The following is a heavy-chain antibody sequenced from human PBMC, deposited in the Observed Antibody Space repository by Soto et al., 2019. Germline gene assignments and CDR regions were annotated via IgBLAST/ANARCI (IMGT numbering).Heavy chain of an antibody. CDR2: IVVGSGNT. Sequence: SVKVSCKASGFTFTSSAVQWVRQARGQRLEWIGWIVVGSGNTNYAQKFQERVTITRDMSTSTAYMELSSLRSEDTAVYYCAAAVPWAPSVDYWGQGTLVTVSS. D-gene: IGHD7-27*01. V-gene: IGHV1-58*01. CDR1: GFTFTSSA. J-gene: IGHJ4*02. CDR3: AAAVPWAPSVDY.